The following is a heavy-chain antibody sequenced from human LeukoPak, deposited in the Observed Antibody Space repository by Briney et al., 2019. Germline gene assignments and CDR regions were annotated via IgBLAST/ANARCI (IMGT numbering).Heavy chain of an antibody. Sequence: SETLSLTCTVSGGSISSYYWSWIRQPPGKGLEWIGYIYYSGSTYYNLSLKSRVTISVDTSKNQFSLKLSSVTAADTAVYYCARLSKVLYYFDYWGQGTLVTVSS. D-gene: IGHD2-8*01. CDR3: ARLSKVLYYFDY. CDR1: GGSISSYY. J-gene: IGHJ4*02. CDR2: IYYSGST. V-gene: IGHV4-59*04.